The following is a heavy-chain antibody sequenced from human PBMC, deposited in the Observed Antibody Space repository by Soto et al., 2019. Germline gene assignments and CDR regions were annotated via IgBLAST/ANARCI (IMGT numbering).Heavy chain of an antibody. V-gene: IGHV3-21*01. D-gene: IGHD6-6*01. Sequence: EVQLVESGGGLVKPGGSVRLSCAASGFTFSTYSMNWVRQAPGKGLEWVSSISSSSFSINYADSVKGRFSISRDNAQNSLHLQMNNLRAEDTAVYYCARNESSNIYGMDVWGQGTTVTVSS. CDR1: GFTFSTYS. CDR2: ISSSSFSI. J-gene: IGHJ6*02. CDR3: ARNESSNIYGMDV.